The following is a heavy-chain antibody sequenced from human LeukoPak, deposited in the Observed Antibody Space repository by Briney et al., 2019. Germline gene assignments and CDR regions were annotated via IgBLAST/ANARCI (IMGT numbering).Heavy chain of an antibody. CDR3: ARAIRSWNYGSYYYYMDV. Sequence: SETLSLTCAVSGGSISSSNWWSWVRQPPGKGLEWIGEIYHSGSTNYNPSLKSRVTISVDKSKNQFSLKLSSVTAADTAVYYCARAIRSWNYGSYYYYMDVWGKGTTVPVSS. J-gene: IGHJ6*03. CDR2: IYHSGST. D-gene: IGHD1-7*01. CDR1: GGSISSSNW. V-gene: IGHV4-4*02.